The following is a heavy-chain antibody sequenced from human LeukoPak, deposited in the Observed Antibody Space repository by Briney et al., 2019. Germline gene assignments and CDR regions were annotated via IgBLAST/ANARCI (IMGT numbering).Heavy chain of an antibody. CDR1: GFSFTTHN. CDR3: ARTYGSGSLNY. V-gene: IGHV3-48*01. D-gene: IGHD2-15*01. CDR2: ISGSGEAI. Sequence: GGSLRLSCAASGFSFTTHNMNWVRQAPGKGLEWISYISGSGEAIFYADSVQGRFTISRDNAKNSIYLQMNTLRAEDTAVYYCARTYGSGSLNYGGQGTLVTVSS. J-gene: IGHJ4*02.